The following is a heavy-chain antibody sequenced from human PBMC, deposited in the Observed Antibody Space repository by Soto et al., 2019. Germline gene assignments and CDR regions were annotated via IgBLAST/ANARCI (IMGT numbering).Heavy chain of an antibody. CDR3: ARSLPWDFYMDV. CDR2: IYYGGST. D-gene: IGHD7-27*01. V-gene: IGHV4-59*01. J-gene: IGHJ6*03. CDR1: GGSISSYY. Sequence: ETLSLTCTVSGGSISSYYWSWIRQPPGKGLEWIGYIYYGGSTNYNPSLKRRVTISVDTSKNQFSLKLSSVTVADTAVYYCARSLPWDFYMDVWGKGTTVTVSS.